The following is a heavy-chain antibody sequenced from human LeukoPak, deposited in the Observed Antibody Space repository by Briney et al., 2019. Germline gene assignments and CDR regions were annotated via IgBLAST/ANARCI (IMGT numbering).Heavy chain of an antibody. J-gene: IGHJ4*02. V-gene: IGHV1-24*01. Sequence: GASVKVSCKVSGYTLTELSMHWVRQAPGKGLEWMGGFDPEDGETIYAQKFQGRVTITADKSTSTAYMELSSLRSEDTAVYYCARESYDILTGYYSPHFDYWGQGTLVTVSS. CDR3: ARESYDILTGYYSPHFDY. CDR1: GYTLTELS. CDR2: FDPEDGET. D-gene: IGHD3-9*01.